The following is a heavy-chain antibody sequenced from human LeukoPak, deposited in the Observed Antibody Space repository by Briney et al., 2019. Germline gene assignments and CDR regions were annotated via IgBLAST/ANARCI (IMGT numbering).Heavy chain of an antibody. CDR3: ARTYSSSSSDFYY. D-gene: IGHD6-6*01. Sequence: SETLSLTCAVSGYSISSGYYWGWIRQPPGKGLEWIGSIYHSGSTYYNPSLKRRVTISVDTSKNQFSLKLSSVTAADTAVYYCARTYSSSSSDFYYWGQGTLVTVSS. CDR2: IYHSGST. J-gene: IGHJ4*02. V-gene: IGHV4-38-2*01. CDR1: GYSISSGYY.